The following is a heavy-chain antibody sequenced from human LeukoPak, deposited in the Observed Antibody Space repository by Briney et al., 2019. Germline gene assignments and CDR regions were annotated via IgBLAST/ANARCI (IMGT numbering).Heavy chain of an antibody. CDR3: ARRGDARHFDY. CDR2: ISSSSSYI. D-gene: IGHD6-6*01. Sequence: PGGSPRLSCAASGFTFSSYSMNWVRQAPGKGLEWVSSISSSSSYIYYADSVKGRFTISRDNAKNSLYLQMNSLRAEDTAVYYCARRGDARHFDYWGQGTLVTVSS. J-gene: IGHJ4*02. CDR1: GFTFSSYS. V-gene: IGHV3-21*01.